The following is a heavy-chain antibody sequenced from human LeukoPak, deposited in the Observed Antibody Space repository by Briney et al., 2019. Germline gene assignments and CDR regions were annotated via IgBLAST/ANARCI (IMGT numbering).Heavy chain of an antibody. CDR2: IYYSRST. V-gene: IGHV4-39*01. Sequence: SETLSLTCTVSGGSISSSSYYWGWIRQPPGKGLEWIGSIYYSRSTYYNPSLKSRVTISVDTSKNQFSLKLSSVTAADTAVYYCASRVLLWFGEEYYYYGMDVWGQGTTVTVSS. J-gene: IGHJ6*02. D-gene: IGHD3-10*01. CDR1: GGSISSSSYY. CDR3: ASRVLLWFGEEYYYYGMDV.